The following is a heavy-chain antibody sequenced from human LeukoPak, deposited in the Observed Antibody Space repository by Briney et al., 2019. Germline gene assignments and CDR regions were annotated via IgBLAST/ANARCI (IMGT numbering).Heavy chain of an antibody. V-gene: IGHV4-59*12. Sequence: SETLSLTCTVSGGSISSYYWSWVRQPPGKGLEWVGYIYYSGSTNYNPSLKSRVTISIDTSKNQFSLKLSSVTAADTAVYYCARCHTYCSTTSCYSPAYGLDVWGQGTTVTVSS. D-gene: IGHD2-2*01. CDR2: IYYSGST. CDR3: ARCHTYCSTTSCYSPAYGLDV. J-gene: IGHJ6*02. CDR1: GGSISSYY.